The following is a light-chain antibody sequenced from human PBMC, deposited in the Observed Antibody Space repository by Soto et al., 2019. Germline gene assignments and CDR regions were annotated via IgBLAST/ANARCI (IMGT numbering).Light chain of an antibody. V-gene: IGKV1-9*01. CDR1: QGISSY. J-gene: IGKJ4*01. CDR3: QQLNSYPLT. CDR2: GES. Sequence: IQLTQSPTSLSASVGDRVTITCRASQGISSYLAWYQQKPGKAPKLLIFGESTLQSGVPSRFSGSGSGTDFTLTVSSLQPEDFATYYCQQLNSYPLTFGGGTKVEIK.